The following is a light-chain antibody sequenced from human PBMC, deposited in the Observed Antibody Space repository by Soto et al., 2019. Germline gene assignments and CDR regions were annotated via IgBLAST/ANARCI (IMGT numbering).Light chain of an antibody. CDR3: ASYTSSSTSVI. CDR2: EVS. CDR1: SSDVGSYYNW. J-gene: IGLJ2*01. V-gene: IGLV2-14*01. Sequence: QSALTQPPSASGSPGESVTISCTGTSSDVGSYYNWVSWYQQHPGKVPKLIIFEVSNRPSGISSRFSGSKSGNTASLTISGLQAEDEADYYCASYTSSSTSVIFGRGTKLTVL.